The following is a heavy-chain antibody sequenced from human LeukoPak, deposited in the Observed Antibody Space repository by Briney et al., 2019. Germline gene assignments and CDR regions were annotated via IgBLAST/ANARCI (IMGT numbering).Heavy chain of an antibody. J-gene: IGHJ4*02. Sequence: GGSLRLSCAVSGFTFRTYWMHWVRQVPGKGLEWVANINEDGSYKFHADSVKGRLTISRDNSKNSLYLQMSSLRADDTAVYYCARDATRGGDNDYWGQGTRVIVSS. V-gene: IGHV3-7*01. CDR2: INEDGSYK. CDR3: ARDATRGGDNDY. D-gene: IGHD2-21*02. CDR1: GFTFRTYW.